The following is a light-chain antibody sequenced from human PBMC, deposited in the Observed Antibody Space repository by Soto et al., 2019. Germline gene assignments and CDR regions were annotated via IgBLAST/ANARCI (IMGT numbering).Light chain of an antibody. J-gene: IGLJ2*01. V-gene: IGLV2-11*01. CDR2: DVS. Sequence: QSVLTQPRSGSGSPGQSVTISCTGTSSDVGGYDFVSWYQQHPGKAPKLMISDVSKRPSGVPDRFSGSKSGNTASLTISGLQAEDEADYYCCSYAGDLALFGGGTKVTVL. CDR1: SSDVGGYDF. CDR3: CSYAGDLAL.